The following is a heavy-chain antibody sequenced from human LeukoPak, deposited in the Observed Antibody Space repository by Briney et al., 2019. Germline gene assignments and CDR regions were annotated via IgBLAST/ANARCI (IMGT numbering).Heavy chain of an antibody. J-gene: IGHJ4*02. CDR2: IYYSGST. CDR3: ASSKQQLATYYFDY. D-gene: IGHD6-13*01. V-gene: IGHV4-39*01. CDR1: GGSISSSSYY. Sequence: PSETLSLTCTVSGGSISSSSYYWGWIRQPPGKGLEWIGSIYYSGSTYYNPSLKSRVSISVDTSKNQFSLKLSSVTAADTAVYYCASSKQQLATYYFDYWGQGTLVTVSS.